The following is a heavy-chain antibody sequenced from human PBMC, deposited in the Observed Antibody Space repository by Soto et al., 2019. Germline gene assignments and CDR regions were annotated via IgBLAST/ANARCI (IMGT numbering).Heavy chain of an antibody. CDR3: AKDMGYCSGGSCEDDAFDI. CDR2: ISWNSGSI. CDR1: GFTFDDYA. V-gene: IGHV3-9*01. D-gene: IGHD2-15*01. J-gene: IGHJ3*02. Sequence: GGSLRLSCAASGFTFDDYAMHWVRQAPGKGLEWVSGISWNSGSIGYAESVKGRFTISRDNAKNSLYLQMNSLRAEETALYYCAKDMGYCSGGSCEDDAFDIWGQGTMVTVSS.